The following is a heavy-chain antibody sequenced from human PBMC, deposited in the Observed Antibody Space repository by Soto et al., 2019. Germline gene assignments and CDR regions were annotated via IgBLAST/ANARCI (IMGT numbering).Heavy chain of an antibody. CDR1: GGSISSTDW. D-gene: IGHD1-26*01. V-gene: IGHV4-4*02. CDR2: IYHGGST. J-gene: IGHJ4*02. Sequence: QVQLQESGPGLVKPSGTLSLTCAVSGGSISSTDWWSWVRQPPGKGLVWIGEIYHGGSTNYNPSLKSRVTISVDRSKNQFSLKLTSVTAADTAVYYCASSKSGGSDYFDYWGQGTLVTVSS. CDR3: ASSKSGGSDYFDY.